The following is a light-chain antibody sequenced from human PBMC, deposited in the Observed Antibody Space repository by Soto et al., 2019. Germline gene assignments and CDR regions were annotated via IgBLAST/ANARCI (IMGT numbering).Light chain of an antibody. CDR1: QSIRSW. V-gene: IGKV1-5*01. J-gene: IGKJ4*01. Sequence: DIQLTQSPSILSASVGDRVTITCRASQSIRSWLAWYQQKPGKAPKLLIYDAYSLESGVPSRFSGRRSGTEFNLTIAGLQPEDFATYSCQKYESYSPLTFGGGTKVEIK. CDR2: DAY. CDR3: QKYESYSPLT.